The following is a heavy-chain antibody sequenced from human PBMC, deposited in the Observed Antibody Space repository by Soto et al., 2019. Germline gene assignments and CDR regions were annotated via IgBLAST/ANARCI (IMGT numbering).Heavy chain of an antibody. V-gene: IGHV1-2*02. D-gene: IGHD2-2*01. CDR2: INLNDGGT. Sequence: ASVKVSCKTSEYSFGDYYLHWVRQAPEQGLEWMGWINLNDGGTNSPRKFQGRLTMTRDKSITTVYMELSRLRSDGTAVYFCVRDAPSHQSSFDLSGPGTLVTVSS. J-gene: IGHJ4*02. CDR3: VRDAPSHQSSFDL. CDR1: EYSFGDYY.